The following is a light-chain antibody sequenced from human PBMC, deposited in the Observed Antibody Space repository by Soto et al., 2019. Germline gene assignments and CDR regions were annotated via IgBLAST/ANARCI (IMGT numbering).Light chain of an antibody. V-gene: IGKV1-33*01. CDR2: DAS. CDR3: QQYENLPT. CDR1: QSISSW. J-gene: IGKJ5*01. Sequence: DIQMTQCPPPLSASVGDRVTITWGASQSISSWLAWYQQKPGRAPKLLIYDASNLEAGVPSRFRGSGSGTDFTFTISRLQPEDIATYYCQQYENLPTFGQGTRLEIK.